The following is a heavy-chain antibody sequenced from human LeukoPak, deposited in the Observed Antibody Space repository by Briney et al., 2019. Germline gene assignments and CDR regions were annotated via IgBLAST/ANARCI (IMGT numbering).Heavy chain of an antibody. V-gene: IGHV1-69*05. D-gene: IGHD2-2*01. Sequence: ASVKVSCKASGGTFISYAISWVRQAPGQGLEWMGVIIPIFGKANYAQKLQGRVTMTTDESTSTAYMELSSLRSEDTAVYYCARRYCSSTSCYFDYWGQGTLVTVSS. CDR2: IIPIFGKA. CDR1: GGTFISYA. CDR3: ARRYCSSTSCYFDY. J-gene: IGHJ4*02.